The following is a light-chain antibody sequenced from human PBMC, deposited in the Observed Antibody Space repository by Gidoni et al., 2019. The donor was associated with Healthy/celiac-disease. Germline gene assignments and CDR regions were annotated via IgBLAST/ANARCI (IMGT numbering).Light chain of an antibody. Sequence: EIVLTQSPGTLSLSPGERATLFCRASQSVSSSYLAWYQQKPGQAPRLLIYGASSRATGIPDRFSGSGSGTDFTLTISRLEPEDFAVYYCQQYGSSLFTFXPXTKVDIK. CDR2: GAS. J-gene: IGKJ3*01. CDR3: QQYGSSLFT. V-gene: IGKV3-20*01. CDR1: QSVSSSY.